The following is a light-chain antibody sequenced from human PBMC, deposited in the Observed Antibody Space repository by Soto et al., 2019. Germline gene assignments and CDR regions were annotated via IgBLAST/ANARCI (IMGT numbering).Light chain of an antibody. J-gene: IGKJ3*01. CDR2: AAS. V-gene: IGKV1-39*01. CDR1: QSIRSS. Sequence: DIQMTQSPSSLSASVGDRVTITCRTSQSIRSSLNWYQQKPGKAPNLLIYAASRLQSGVPSRFSGSGSGTDFTLTISSLQHADFATYFCQQSYSTPFTFGHGTKVDIK. CDR3: QQSYSTPFT.